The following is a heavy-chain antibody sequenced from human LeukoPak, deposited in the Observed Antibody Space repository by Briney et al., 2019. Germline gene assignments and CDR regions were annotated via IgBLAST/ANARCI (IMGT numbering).Heavy chain of an antibody. V-gene: IGHV4-39*07. CDR1: GGSINSSISY. CDR2: IYYSGST. J-gene: IGHJ4*02. D-gene: IGHD2-21*01. CDR3: ARGGRQHSYFDY. Sequence: PSETLSLTCSVSGGSINSSISYCAWIRQSPGMGLEWIGTIYYSGSTYYSPSLKGRVSMSVDTSKNQFSLRLYSVTAADTAVYYCARGGRQHSYFDYWGQGTLVTVSS.